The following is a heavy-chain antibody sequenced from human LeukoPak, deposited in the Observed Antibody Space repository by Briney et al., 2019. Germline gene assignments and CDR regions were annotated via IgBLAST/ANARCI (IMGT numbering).Heavy chain of an antibody. J-gene: IGHJ5*02. CDR1: GGTFSSYA. CDR3: ARENWFDP. CDR2: IIPILGIA. V-gene: IGHV1-69*04. Sequence: ASVKVSCKASGGTFSSYAISWVRQAPGQGLEWMGRIIPILGIANYAQKFQGRVTMTRDTSTNTVYMELSSLRSEDTGVYYCARENWFDPWGQGTLVTVSS.